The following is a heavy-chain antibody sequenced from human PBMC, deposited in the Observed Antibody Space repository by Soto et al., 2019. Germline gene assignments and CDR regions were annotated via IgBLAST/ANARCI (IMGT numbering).Heavy chain of an antibody. CDR2: INQDGGGT. Sequence: LRLSCVASGFTFSSSFMGWVRQAPGKGLEWVANINQDGGGTYYVDSVEGRFTISRDNAKDSLYLQMNSLRGEDTAVYYCARYFRGSGRYFFDYWGQGTLVTVSS. CDR3: ARYFRGSGRYFFDY. D-gene: IGHD6-19*01. CDR1: GFTFSSSF. V-gene: IGHV3-7*03. J-gene: IGHJ4*02.